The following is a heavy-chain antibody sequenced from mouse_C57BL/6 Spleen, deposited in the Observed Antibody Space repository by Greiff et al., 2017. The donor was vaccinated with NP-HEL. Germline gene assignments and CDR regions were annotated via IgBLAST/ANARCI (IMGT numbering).Heavy chain of an antibody. Sequence: QVQLQQPGAELVKPGASVKLSCKASGYTFTSYWMHWVKQRPGQGLEWIGMIHPNSGSTNYNEKFKSKATLTVDKSSSTAYMQLSSLTSEDSAVHYCARGTTVVATPGKFDYWGQGTTLTVSS. V-gene: IGHV1-64*01. D-gene: IGHD1-1*01. CDR2: IHPNSGST. J-gene: IGHJ2*01. CDR3: ARGTTVVATPGKFDY. CDR1: GYTFTSYW.